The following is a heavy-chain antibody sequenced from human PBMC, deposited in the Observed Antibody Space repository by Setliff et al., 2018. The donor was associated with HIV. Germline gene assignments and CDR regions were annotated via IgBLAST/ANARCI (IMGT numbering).Heavy chain of an antibody. CDR3: ARVGSYWSTFDY. CDR2: INTNTGNP. D-gene: IGHD1-26*01. CDR1: GYTFTSYA. J-gene: IGHJ4*02. V-gene: IGHV7-4-1*02. Sequence: PPASVVSCKASGYTFTSYAMNWVRQAPGQGLEWMGWINTNTGNPTYAQGFTGRFVFSLDTSVSTAYLQINSLKTEDTAMYYCARVGSYWSTFDYWGQGALVTVSS.